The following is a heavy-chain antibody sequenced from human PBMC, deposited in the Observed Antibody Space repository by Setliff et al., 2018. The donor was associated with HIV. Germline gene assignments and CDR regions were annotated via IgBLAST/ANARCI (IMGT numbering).Heavy chain of an antibody. D-gene: IGHD2-15*01. Sequence: GASVKVSCKAFEYAFNGHYIHWVRQAPGQGLEWMGWINPASGDTDLPQKYRGRIIMTRDTSINTAYIELTSLTFDDTATYYCARGGCNTDRCYASWLDPWGQGTLVTVAS. CDR1: EYAFNGHY. CDR3: ARGGCNTDRCYASWLDP. J-gene: IGHJ5*02. V-gene: IGHV1-2*02. CDR2: INPASGDT.